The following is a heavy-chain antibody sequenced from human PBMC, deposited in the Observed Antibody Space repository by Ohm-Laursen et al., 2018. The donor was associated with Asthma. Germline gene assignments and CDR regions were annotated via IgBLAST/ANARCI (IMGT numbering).Heavy chain of an antibody. D-gene: IGHD3-22*01. J-gene: IGHJ6*02. CDR3: ARANYDSSGYYHPIYYGTDV. CDR1: GFTFSSYG. Sequence: SLRLSCAASGFTFSSYGMNWVRQAPGKGLEWVSSISSSSSYIYYADSVKGRFTISRDNAKNSLYLQMNSLRAEDTAVYYCARANYDSSGYYHPIYYGTDVWGQGTTVTVSS. V-gene: IGHV3-21*01. CDR2: ISSSSSYI.